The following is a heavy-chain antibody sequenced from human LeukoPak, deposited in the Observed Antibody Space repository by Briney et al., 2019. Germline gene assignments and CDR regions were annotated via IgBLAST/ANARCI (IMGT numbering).Heavy chain of an antibody. Sequence: GGSLRLSCTASGFTFSSYAMSWVRQAPGKGLEWVSLISDSSGSTYYADSVKGRFTISRDNSKSTLYLQMNSLRAEDTAIYYCAKPADSGRYRDFDYWGQGTLVTVSS. CDR3: AKPADSGRYRDFDY. V-gene: IGHV3-23*01. D-gene: IGHD1-26*01. CDR1: GFTFSSYA. CDR2: ISDSSGST. J-gene: IGHJ4*02.